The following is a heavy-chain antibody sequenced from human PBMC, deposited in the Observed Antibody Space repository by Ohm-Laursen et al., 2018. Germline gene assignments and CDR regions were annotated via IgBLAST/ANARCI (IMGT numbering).Heavy chain of an antibody. CDR1: GGPMTGGGYY. CDR3: ARGWYGETHDAFDI. V-gene: IGHV4-31*03. J-gene: IGHJ3*02. CDR2: IYYSGST. Sequence: SQTLSLTCTVSGGPMTGGGYYWSWIRQRPGMGLEWIGYIYYSGSTHYSASLKSRVIMSLDTSQNQVSLKVHSVTAADTAVYYCARGWYGETHDAFDIWGQGTTVIVSS. D-gene: IGHD2-15*01.